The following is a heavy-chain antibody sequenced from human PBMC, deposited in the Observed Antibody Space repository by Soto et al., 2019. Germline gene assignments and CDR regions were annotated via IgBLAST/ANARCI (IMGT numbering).Heavy chain of an antibody. D-gene: IGHD1-26*01. J-gene: IGHJ4*02. V-gene: IGHV3-11*01. CDR3: ARGRTASVSGSYPFDY. Sequence: ESGGDLVKPGGSLRLSCAASGFTFSDYYMTWIRQAPGKGLEWVSYVSGSGSTIHYADSVKGRFTISRDNAKNSVSLQINSLRAEDTAVYYCARGRTASVSGSYPFDYWGQGTLVTVSS. CDR1: GFTFSDYY. CDR2: VSGSGSTI.